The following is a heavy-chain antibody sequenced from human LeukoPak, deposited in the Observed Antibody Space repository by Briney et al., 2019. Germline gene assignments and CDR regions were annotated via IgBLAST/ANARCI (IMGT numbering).Heavy chain of an antibody. CDR3: ARDLTYGWGYYFGLDV. V-gene: IGHV3-21*01. CDR1: VFEGKSLD. J-gene: IGHJ6*02. Sequence: MLSWWDSVFEGKSLDMGGGRKAPEKGLEWVSSITSTSNYIYYADSVQGRFTISRDNAKNSLYLQMNSLRAEDTAVYYCARDLTYGWGYYFGLDVWGQGTTVTVSS. D-gene: IGHD6-19*01. CDR2: ITSTSNYI.